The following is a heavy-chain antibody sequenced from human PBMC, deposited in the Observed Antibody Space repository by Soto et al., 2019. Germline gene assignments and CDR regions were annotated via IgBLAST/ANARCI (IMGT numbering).Heavy chain of an antibody. CDR3: ASSWGYDAFDI. J-gene: IGHJ3*02. Sequence: LRLSCAASGFTFSSYSMNWVRQAPGKGLEWVSYISSSSSTIYYADSVKGRFTISRDNAKNSLYLQMNSLRAEDTAVYYCASSWGYDAFDIWGQGTMVTVSS. D-gene: IGHD3-16*01. CDR1: GFTFSSYS. CDR2: ISSSSSTI. V-gene: IGHV3-48*01.